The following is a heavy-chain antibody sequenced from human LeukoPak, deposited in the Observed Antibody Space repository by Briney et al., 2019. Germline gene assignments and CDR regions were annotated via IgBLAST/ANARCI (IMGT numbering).Heavy chain of an antibody. D-gene: IGHD1-26*01. J-gene: IGHJ5*02. Sequence: AETLTLTCTVPGGSISSYFWSWIRQPPGKGLEWIGYIFYSGSTKYNPYLRSRVSISVDTSKNQFSLKLSSVTAAGTAVYYCARHGVIVGATPSWFDPWGQGTLVTVSS. V-gene: IGHV4-59*08. CDR1: GGSISSYF. CDR2: IFYSGST. CDR3: ARHGVIVGATPSWFDP.